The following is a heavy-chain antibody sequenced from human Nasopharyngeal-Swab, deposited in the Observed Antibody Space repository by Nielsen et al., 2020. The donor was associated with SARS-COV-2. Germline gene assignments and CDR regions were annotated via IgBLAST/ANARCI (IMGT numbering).Heavy chain of an antibody. CDR1: GFTFDDYA. Sequence: GESLKISCAASGFTFDDYAMHWVRQAPGKGLEWVSLISGDGGSTYYADSVKGRFTISRDNSKNSLYLQMNSLRTEDTALYYCAKDSAVGATWDAFDIWGQGTMVTVSS. D-gene: IGHD1-26*01. CDR2: ISGDGGST. V-gene: IGHV3-43*02. CDR3: AKDSAVGATWDAFDI. J-gene: IGHJ3*02.